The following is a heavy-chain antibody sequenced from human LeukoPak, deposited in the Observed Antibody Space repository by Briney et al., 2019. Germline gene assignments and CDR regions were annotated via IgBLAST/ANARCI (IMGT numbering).Heavy chain of an antibody. V-gene: IGHV3-30*18. CDR3: AKHWNDGAGGVDY. J-gene: IGHJ4*02. CDR1: GFTFSSYG. Sequence: GGSLRLSCAASGFTFSSYGMHSVRQAPGKGLEWVAVISYDGSNKYYADSVKGRFTISRDNSKNTLYLQMNSLRAEDTAVYYCAKHWNDGAGGVDYWGQGTLVTVSS. D-gene: IGHD1-1*01. CDR2: ISYDGSNK.